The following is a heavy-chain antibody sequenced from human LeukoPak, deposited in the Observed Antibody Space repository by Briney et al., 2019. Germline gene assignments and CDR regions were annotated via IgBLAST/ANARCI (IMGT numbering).Heavy chain of an antibody. CDR2: LSFDGSDT. CDR1: GFTFRSYW. V-gene: IGHV3-74*01. CDR3: ARRFQNALRALSDDAFDV. Sequence: GGSLRLSCATSGFTFRSYWMHWVRQAPGKGLVWVSRLSFDGSDTSYADSVKGRFTISRDNAKNTLYLQMNSLRAEDTAVYYCARRFQNALRALSDDAFDVWGQGTMVTVSS. D-gene: IGHD3-3*01. J-gene: IGHJ3*01.